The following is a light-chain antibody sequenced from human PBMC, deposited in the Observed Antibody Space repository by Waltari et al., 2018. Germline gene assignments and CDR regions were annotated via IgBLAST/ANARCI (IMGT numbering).Light chain of an antibody. J-gene: IGLJ3*02. V-gene: IGLV1-40*01. CDR3: QSYDTSLSVV. Sequence: QSVLTQPPSVSGAPGQRVTLPCTGRGSHTGAGSKFRWYQQLPRAAPKLLIYGSTSRPLGVPDRFFGSTSGTSASLAITGLQAEDEADYYCQSYDTSLSVVFGGGTKLTVL. CDR2: GST. CDR1: GSHTGAGSK.